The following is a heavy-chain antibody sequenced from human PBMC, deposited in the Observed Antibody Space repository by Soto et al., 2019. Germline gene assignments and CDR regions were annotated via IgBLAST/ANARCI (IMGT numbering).Heavy chain of an antibody. D-gene: IGHD3-16*01. V-gene: IGHV1-18*01. CDR2: ISAYNGNT. J-gene: IGHJ6*02. CDR1: GYTFTSYG. CDR3: AGGSQVTGFHYYGIGI. Sequence: ASVKVSCKASGYTFTSYGISWVRQAPGQGLVWMGWISAYNGNTNYAQKLQDRVTITMDVSASTGYLEMRSLGSEDSATYYCAGGSQVTGFHYYGIGIWGPGTTVTVSS.